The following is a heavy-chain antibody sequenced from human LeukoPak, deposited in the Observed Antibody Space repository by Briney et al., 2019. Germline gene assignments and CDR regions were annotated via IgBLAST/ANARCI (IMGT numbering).Heavy chain of an antibody. D-gene: IGHD3-10*01. CDR1: GFTFSSYS. CDR2: ISSSSSYI. Sequence: GGSLRPSCAASGFTFSSYSMNWVRQAPGKGLEWVSSISSSSSYIYYADSVKGRFTISRDNAKNSLYLQMNSLRAEDTAVYYCARVKYYYGSGSEPLDYWGQGTLVTVSS. V-gene: IGHV3-21*01. J-gene: IGHJ4*02. CDR3: ARVKYYYGSGSEPLDY.